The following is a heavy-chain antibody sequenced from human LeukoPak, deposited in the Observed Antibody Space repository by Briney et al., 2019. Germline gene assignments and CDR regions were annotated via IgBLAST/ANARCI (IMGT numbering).Heavy chain of an antibody. CDR3: ARGRGNYFYGMDV. Sequence: GGSLRLSCAASGFTFSTYSMNWVRKAPGKGLEWISYISSNSRTIYYAGSVKGRLIVSRDNAKNSLDLHMNTPRAEDTAVYYCARGRGNYFYGMDVWGQGTTVTVSS. J-gene: IGHJ6*02. V-gene: IGHV3-48*01. D-gene: IGHD3-10*01. CDR2: ISSNSRTI. CDR1: GFTFSTYS.